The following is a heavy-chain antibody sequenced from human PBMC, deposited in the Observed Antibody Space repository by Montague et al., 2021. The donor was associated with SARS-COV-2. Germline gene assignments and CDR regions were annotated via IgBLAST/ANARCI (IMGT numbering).Heavy chain of an antibody. Sequence: SETLSLTCTVSGGSVSSGSYYWSWIRQPPGKGLEWIGYIYYSGSTNYNPSLKSRVTISVDTYKNQFSLKLSSVTAADTAVYYCARELGYDSSGYYAYFDYWGQGTLVTVSS. CDR3: ARELGYDSSGYYAYFDY. CDR1: GGSVSSGSYY. D-gene: IGHD3-22*01. J-gene: IGHJ4*02. CDR2: IYYSGST. V-gene: IGHV4-61*01.